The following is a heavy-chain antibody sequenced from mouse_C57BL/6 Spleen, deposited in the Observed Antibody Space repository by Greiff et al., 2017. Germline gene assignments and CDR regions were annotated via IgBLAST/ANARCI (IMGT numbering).Heavy chain of an antibody. V-gene: IGHV14-4*01. D-gene: IGHD2-4*01. CDR1: GFNIKDDY. J-gene: IGHJ1*03. Sequence: EVKLQQSGAELVRPGASVKLSCTASGFNIKDDYMHWVKQRPEQGLEWIGWIDPENGDTEYASKFQGKATITADTSSNTAYLQLSSLTSEDTAVYYCTRSYDYDRYFDVWGTGTTVTVSS. CDR3: TRSYDYDRYFDV. CDR2: IDPENGDT.